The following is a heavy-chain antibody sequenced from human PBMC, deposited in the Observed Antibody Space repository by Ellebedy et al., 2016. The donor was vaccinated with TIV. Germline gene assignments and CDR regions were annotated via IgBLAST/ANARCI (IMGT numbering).Heavy chain of an antibody. Sequence: ASVKVSCKASGYTFISYGISWVRQAPGQGLEWMGWISGYNGNTNYAQKLQGRVTMTTDTSTSTAYMELRSLRSDDTAVYYCARGDNWNYESVRYYYYGMDVWGQGTTVTVSS. D-gene: IGHD1-7*01. CDR1: GYTFISYG. J-gene: IGHJ6*02. CDR3: ARGDNWNYESVRYYYYGMDV. V-gene: IGHV1-18*01. CDR2: ISGYNGNT.